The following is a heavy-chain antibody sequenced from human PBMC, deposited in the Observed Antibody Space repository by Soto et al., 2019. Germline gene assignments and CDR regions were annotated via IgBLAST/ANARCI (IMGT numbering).Heavy chain of an antibody. J-gene: IGHJ4*02. CDR2: ISYDGSNK. CDR3: AKGRYSSSWYLGPPFDY. CDR1: GFTVSSYG. V-gene: IGHV3-30*18. Sequence: PGGSLRLSCAASGFTVSSYGMHWVRQAPGKGLEWVAVISYDGSNKYYADSVKGRFTISRDNSKNTLYLQMNSLRAEDTAVYYCAKGRYSSSWYLGPPFDYWGQGTLVTVSS. D-gene: IGHD6-13*01.